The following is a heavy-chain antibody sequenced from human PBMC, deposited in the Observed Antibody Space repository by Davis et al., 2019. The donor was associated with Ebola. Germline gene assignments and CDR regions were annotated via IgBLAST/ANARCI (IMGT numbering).Heavy chain of an antibody. CDR2: IRSKANSYAT. D-gene: IGHD2-15*01. V-gene: IGHV3-73*01. Sequence: GESLKISCAASGFTFSGSAMHWVRQASGKGLEWVGRIRSKANSYATAYAASVKGRFTISRDDSKNTVFLQMNSLTVEDTAVYYCAKEAFAGSTRIDWFDPWGQGILVTVSS. J-gene: IGHJ5*02. CDR3: AKEAFAGSTRIDWFDP. CDR1: GFTFSGSA.